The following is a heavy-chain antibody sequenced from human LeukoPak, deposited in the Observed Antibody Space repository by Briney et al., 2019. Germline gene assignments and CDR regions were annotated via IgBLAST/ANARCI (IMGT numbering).Heavy chain of an antibody. CDR3: ASSFYRIAAPAAHFDY. J-gene: IGHJ4*02. Sequence: RASVKVSCKASGYTFTSYDINWVRQATGQGLEWMGWMNPNSGNTGSAQQFRGRVTMTRNTSIITAYMELSSLRSEDTAVYYCASSFYRIAAPAAHFDYWGQGTLVTVSS. CDR2: MNPNSGNT. V-gene: IGHV1-8*01. CDR1: GYTFTSYD. D-gene: IGHD6-6*01.